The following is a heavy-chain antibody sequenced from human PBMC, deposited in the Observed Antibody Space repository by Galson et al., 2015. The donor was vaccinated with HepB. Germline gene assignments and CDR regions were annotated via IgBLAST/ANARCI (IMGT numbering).Heavy chain of an antibody. CDR1: GYTFTNNA. V-gene: IGHV1-3*01. Sequence: SVKVSCKASGYTFTNNAFHWVRQAPGQGLEWMGWINAANGNTQYSQKFQDRVTITRDTSASTAYMELASLTSEDTAVYYCARDASGYYGAGDYWGQGTLVTVSS. CDR2: INAANGNT. J-gene: IGHJ4*02. CDR3: ARDASGYYGAGDY. D-gene: IGHD3-22*01.